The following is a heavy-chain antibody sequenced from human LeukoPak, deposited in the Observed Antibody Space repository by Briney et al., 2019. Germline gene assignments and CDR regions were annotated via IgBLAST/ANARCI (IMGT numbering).Heavy chain of an antibody. J-gene: IGHJ4*02. D-gene: IGHD2-2*01. CDR2: ISYDGSNK. CDR3: AKGGVPVVSPAVN. V-gene: IGHV3-30-3*01. Sequence: GGSLRLSCAASGFTFSSYAMHWVRQAPGKGLVWVAVISYDGSNKYYADSVKGRFTISRDNSKNTLYLQMNSLRAEDTAVYYCAKGGVPVVSPAVNWGQGTLVTVSS. CDR1: GFTFSSYA.